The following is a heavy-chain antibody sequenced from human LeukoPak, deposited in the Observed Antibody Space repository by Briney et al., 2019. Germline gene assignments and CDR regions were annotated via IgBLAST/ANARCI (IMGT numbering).Heavy chain of an antibody. CDR2: IYYSGST. CDR1: GGSISSSSYY. CDR3: VRDSRRGYSYGEFDH. D-gene: IGHD5-18*01. V-gene: IGHV4-39*07. J-gene: IGHJ5*02. Sequence: PSETLSLTCTVSGGSISSSSYYWGWIRQPPGKGLEWIGSIYYSGSTYYNPSLKSRVTISVDTSKNQFSLKLSSVTAADTAVYYCVRDSRRGYSYGEFDHWGQGTLVTVSS.